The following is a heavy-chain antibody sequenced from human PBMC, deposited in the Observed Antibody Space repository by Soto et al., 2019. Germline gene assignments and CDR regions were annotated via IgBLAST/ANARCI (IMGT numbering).Heavy chain of an antibody. J-gene: IGHJ6*02. V-gene: IGHV1-69*01. CDR3: ARGSKRVVLEHRNYYYYGMDV. CDR2: IIPIFGTA. CDR1: GGTFSSYA. Sequence: QVQLVQSGAEVKKPGSSVKVSCKASGGTFSSYAISWVRQAPGQGLEWMGGIIPIFGTANYAQKFQGRVTITADESTSTAYMELSSLRSEDTAVYYCARGSKRVVLEHRNYYYYGMDVWGQGTTVTVSS. D-gene: IGHD6-6*01.